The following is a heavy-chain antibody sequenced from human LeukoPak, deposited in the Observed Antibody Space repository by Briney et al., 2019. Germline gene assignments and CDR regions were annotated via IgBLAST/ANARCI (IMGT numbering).Heavy chain of an antibody. CDR1: GFTFSSYG. CDR3: AKDRLLNCRGDCYIFDY. D-gene: IGHD2-21*02. V-gene: IGHV3-23*01. Sequence: RPGGTLRLSCAASGFTFSSYGMSWVRQAPGKGLEWVSAISGSGGSTYYADSVKGRFTISRDNSKNTLYLQMNSLRAEDTAVYYCAKDRLLNCRGDCYIFDYWGQGTVVTVSS. CDR2: ISGSGGST. J-gene: IGHJ4*02.